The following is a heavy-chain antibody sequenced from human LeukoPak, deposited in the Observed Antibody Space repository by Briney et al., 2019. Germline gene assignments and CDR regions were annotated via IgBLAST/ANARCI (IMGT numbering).Heavy chain of an antibody. V-gene: IGHV4-34*01. J-gene: IGHJ4*02. CDR1: GGSFSGYY. CDR3: ARGIDTEYYYDSSGYKGHYYFDY. D-gene: IGHD3-22*01. Sequence: SETLSLTCAVYGGSFSGYYWSWIRQPPGKGLEWIWEINHSGSTNYNPSLKSRVTISVDTSKNQFSLKLSSVTAADTAVYYCARGIDTEYYYDSSGYKGHYYFDYWGQGTLVTVSS. CDR2: INHSGST.